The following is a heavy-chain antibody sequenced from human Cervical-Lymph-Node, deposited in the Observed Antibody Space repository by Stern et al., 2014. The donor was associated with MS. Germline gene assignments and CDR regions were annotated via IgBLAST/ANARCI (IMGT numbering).Heavy chain of an antibody. Sequence: QVQLQESGPGLVKPSQTLSLTCSVSGGSISSGSSYWSWIRQHPGKGLEWIAYIHYSGNTYYKSSLKSRVHLSADTSKNQFSLELSSVTAADTAVYYCARLSSDAFDIWGQGTLFTVSS. J-gene: IGHJ3*02. V-gene: IGHV4-31*03. CDR1: GGSISSGSSY. CDR2: IHYSGNT. CDR3: ARLSSDAFDI.